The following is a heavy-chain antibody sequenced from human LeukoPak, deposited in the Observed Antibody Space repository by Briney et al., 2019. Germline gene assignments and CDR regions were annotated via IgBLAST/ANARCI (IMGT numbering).Heavy chain of an antibody. J-gene: IGHJ4*02. Sequence: PGGSLRLSCAASGFSFSAYWMNWVREAPGRGLEWVGNIKQDGSEQYYVDSVKGRFTISRDNAKNSPYLQMNSLRAEDTAVYYCAGGEYAGYWGQGTLVTVSS. CDR1: GFSFSAYW. V-gene: IGHV3-7*02. CDR2: IKQDGSEQ. CDR3: AGGEYAGY. D-gene: IGHD4-17*01.